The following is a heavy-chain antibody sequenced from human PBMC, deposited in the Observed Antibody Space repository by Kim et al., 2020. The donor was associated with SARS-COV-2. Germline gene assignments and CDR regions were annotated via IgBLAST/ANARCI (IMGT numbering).Heavy chain of an antibody. CDR2: ISWGGGSI. J-gene: IGHJ4*02. D-gene: IGHD6-13*01. Sequence: GGSLRLSCAASGFTFGSYAMSWVRQAPGKGLEWVSGISWGGGSIDYVDSVKGRFTISRDNSKNSLYLQMNNLRAEDSALYYCANDIGSSTRYFFDSWGQGALVTVSS. V-gene: IGHV3-9*01. CDR3: ANDIGSSTRYFFDS. CDR1: GFTFGSYA.